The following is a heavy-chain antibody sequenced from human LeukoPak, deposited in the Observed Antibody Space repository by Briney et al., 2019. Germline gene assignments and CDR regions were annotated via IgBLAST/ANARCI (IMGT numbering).Heavy chain of an antibody. CDR3: ARGRSMVRGVSPPYYYGMDV. V-gene: IGHV1-8*01. J-gene: IGHJ6*02. CDR1: GYTFTSYD. CDR2: MNPNSGNT. D-gene: IGHD3-10*01. Sequence: ASVKVSCKASGYTFTSYDINWVRQATGQGLEWMGWMNPNSGNTGYAQKFQGRVTMTRNTSISTAYMELSSLRSDDTAVYYCARGRSMVRGVSPPYYYGMDVWGQGTTITVSS.